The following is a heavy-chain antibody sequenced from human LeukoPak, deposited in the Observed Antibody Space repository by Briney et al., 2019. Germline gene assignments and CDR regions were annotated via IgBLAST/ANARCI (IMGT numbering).Heavy chain of an antibody. CDR2: ISGSGGST. CDR1: GFTFSSYS. CDR3: TKGTIWLPFDY. V-gene: IGHV3-23*01. D-gene: IGHD5-18*01. Sequence: GGSLRLSCAASGFTFSSYSMNWARQAPGKGLEWVSAISGSGGSTYYADSVKGRFTIPRDNSKNTLYLQMNSLRAEDTAVYYCTKGTIWLPFDYWGQGTLVTVSS. J-gene: IGHJ4*02.